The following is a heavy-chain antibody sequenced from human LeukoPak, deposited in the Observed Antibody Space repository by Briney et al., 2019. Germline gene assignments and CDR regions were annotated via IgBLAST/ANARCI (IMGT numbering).Heavy chain of an antibody. CDR1: GYSISSGYH. D-gene: IGHD3-22*01. Sequence: SETLSLTCVVSGYSISSGYHWGWIRPPPGKGLEWIGSVYRSGTTYYDPSFKSRVTISVDTSKNQFSLKLSSVTAADTAVYYCARGDLGDYVLVAPYDSSGYYYWGQGTLVTVSS. J-gene: IGHJ4*02. CDR2: VYRSGTT. V-gene: IGHV4-38-2*01. CDR3: ARGDLGDYVLVAPYDSSGYYY.